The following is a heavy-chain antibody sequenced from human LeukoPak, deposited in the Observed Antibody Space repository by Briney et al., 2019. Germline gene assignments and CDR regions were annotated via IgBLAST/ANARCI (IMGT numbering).Heavy chain of an antibody. D-gene: IGHD6-19*01. CDR2: ISYDGSNK. V-gene: IGHV3-30*18. J-gene: IGHJ4*02. CDR1: GFTFSSYG. CDR3: AKDRDSSGFEGHFDY. Sequence: GGSLRLPCAASGFTFSSYGMHWVRQAPGTGPEWVAVISYDGSNKYYEDSVKGRFTISRDNSKNTLYLQMNSLRAEDTAVFYCAKDRDSSGFEGHFDYWGQGTLVTVSS.